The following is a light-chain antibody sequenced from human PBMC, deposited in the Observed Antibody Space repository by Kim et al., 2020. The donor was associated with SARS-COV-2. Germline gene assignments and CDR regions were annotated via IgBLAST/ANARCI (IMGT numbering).Light chain of an antibody. CDR1: QNIDSY. CDR3: QQYGIAPPYT. CDR2: DAS. Sequence: LSPGDRATLSCRARQNIDSYLAWYQQRPGQAPKLLVYDASNRATAIPDRFSGSGSGTDFTLSISRLEPEDSAVYYCQQYGIAPPYTFGQGTKLE. J-gene: IGKJ2*01. V-gene: IGKV3-20*01.